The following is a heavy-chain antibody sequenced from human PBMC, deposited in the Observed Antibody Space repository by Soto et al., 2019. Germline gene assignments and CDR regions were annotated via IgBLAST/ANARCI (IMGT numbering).Heavy chain of an antibody. CDR3: ARDALYYYDSSGYFGFDY. Sequence: SVKVSCKASGGTFSSYTISWVRQAPGQGLEWMGRIIPILGIANYAQKFQGRVTITADKSTSTAYMELSSLRSEDTAVYYCARDALYYYDSSGYFGFDYWGQGTLVTVSS. CDR2: IIPILGIA. V-gene: IGHV1-69*04. J-gene: IGHJ4*02. CDR1: GGTFSSYT. D-gene: IGHD3-22*01.